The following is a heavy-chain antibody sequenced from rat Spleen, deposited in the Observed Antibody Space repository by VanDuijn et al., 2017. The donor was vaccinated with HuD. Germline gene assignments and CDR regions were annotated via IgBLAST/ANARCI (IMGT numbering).Heavy chain of an antibody. Sequence: VQLKESGPGLVQPSQTLSLTCSVTGYSITSNYWGWIRKFPGNKLEWMGYINSAGSTDYNPSLKSRISITRDTSKNQFFLQVNSVTTEDTATYYCARNSRYLQDYWGQGVMVTVSS. CDR3: ARNSRYLQDY. J-gene: IGHJ2*01. CDR1: GYSITSNY. CDR2: INSAGST. V-gene: IGHV3-3*01. D-gene: IGHD2-1*01.